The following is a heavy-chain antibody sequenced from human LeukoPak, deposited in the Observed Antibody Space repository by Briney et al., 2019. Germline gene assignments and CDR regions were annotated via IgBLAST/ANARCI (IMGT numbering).Heavy chain of an antibody. CDR2: FHPENGET. V-gene: IGHV1-24*01. CDR1: GHTLLDLS. CDR3: ARGLPEPYSGTYDY. Sequence: ASVKVSCKVSGHTLLDLSIHWVRQAPGKGLEWMAGFHPENGETIYTQSFQGRVTITEDTSSDTAYMELSSLRSEDTAVYYCARGLPEPYSGTYDYWGQGTLVTVSS. D-gene: IGHD1-26*01. J-gene: IGHJ4*02.